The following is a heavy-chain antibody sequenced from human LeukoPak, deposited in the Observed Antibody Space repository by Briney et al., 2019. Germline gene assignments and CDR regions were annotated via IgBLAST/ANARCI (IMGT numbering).Heavy chain of an antibody. D-gene: IGHD6-19*01. CDR2: ISSSSSYI. Sequence: PGGSLRLSCAASGFTFSSYAMHWVRQAPGKGLEWVSSISSSSSYIYYADSVKGRFTISRDNAKNSLYLQMNSLRAEDTAVYYCASVGSGWIRHDYWGQGTLVTVSS. CDR1: GFTFSSYA. V-gene: IGHV3-21*01. J-gene: IGHJ4*02. CDR3: ASVGSGWIRHDY.